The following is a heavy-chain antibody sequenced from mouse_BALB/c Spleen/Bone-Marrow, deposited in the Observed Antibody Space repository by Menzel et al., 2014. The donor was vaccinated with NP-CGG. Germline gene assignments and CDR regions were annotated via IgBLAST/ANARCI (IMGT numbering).Heavy chain of an antibody. V-gene: IGHV3-6*02. J-gene: IGHJ3*01. CDR2: ISYDGSN. CDR1: GYSITSGYY. Sequence: ESGPGLVKPSQSLSLTCSVTGYSITSGYYWNWIRQFPGNKLEWMGYISYDGSNNYNPPLKNRISITRDTSKNQFFLKLNSVTTEDTATYYCARGGYDGRGFAYWGQGTLVTVSA. CDR3: ARGGYDGRGFAY. D-gene: IGHD2-14*01.